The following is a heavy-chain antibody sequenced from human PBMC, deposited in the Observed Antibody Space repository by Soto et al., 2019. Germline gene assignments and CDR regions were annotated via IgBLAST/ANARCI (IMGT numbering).Heavy chain of an antibody. D-gene: IGHD2-2*01. CDR2: IYHSGST. CDR1: GGSISSGGYS. Sequence: SETLSLTCAVSGGSISSGGYSWSWIRQPQGKGLEWIGYIYHSGSTYYNPSLKSRVTISVDRSKNQFSLKLSSVTAADTAVYYCARVPDRWGQGNLVTVS. J-gene: IGHJ5*02. CDR3: ARVPDR. V-gene: IGHV4-30-2*01.